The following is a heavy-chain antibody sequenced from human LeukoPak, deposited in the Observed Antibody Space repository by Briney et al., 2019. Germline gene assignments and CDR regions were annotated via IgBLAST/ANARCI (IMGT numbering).Heavy chain of an antibody. Sequence: GGSLRLSCAASGFTFSSYTMNWVRQAAGKGLEWASSISPSGHSTWRADSVKGRFTISRDNAKNSVYLQMTNLRVDDTAVYYCGRDFLGESGAGGPWGQGILVTVSS. CDR2: ISPSGHST. D-gene: IGHD3-10*01. CDR1: GFTFSSYT. V-gene: IGHV3-21*01. J-gene: IGHJ5*02. CDR3: GRDFLGESGAGGP.